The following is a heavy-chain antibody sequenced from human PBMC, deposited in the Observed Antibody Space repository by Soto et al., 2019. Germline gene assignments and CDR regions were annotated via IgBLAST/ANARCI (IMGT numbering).Heavy chain of an antibody. CDR3: ARGRRDIVVVPAADYFDY. CDR2: IIPIFGTA. D-gene: IGHD2-2*01. V-gene: IGHV1-69*13. Sequence: ASVKVSCKASGGTFSSYAISWVRQAPGQGLEWMGGIIPIFGTANYAQKFQGRVTITADESTSTAYMELSSLRSEDTAVYYCARGRRDIVVVPAADYFDYWGQGTLVTVSS. J-gene: IGHJ4*02. CDR1: GGTFSSYA.